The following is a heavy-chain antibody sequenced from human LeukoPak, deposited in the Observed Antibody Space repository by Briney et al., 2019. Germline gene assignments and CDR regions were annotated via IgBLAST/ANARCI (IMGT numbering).Heavy chain of an antibody. CDR1: GFIFSTYK. D-gene: IGHD3-10*01. Sequence: PGGSLRLSCTASGFIFSTYKMTWVRQAPGNGLEWLSDISDSGSTTNYANSVKGRFTISRDNAQNSLFLQMNSLRDDDTAVYYCARSITLIRGATLPIDYWGLGSLVTVSS. V-gene: IGHV3-48*02. CDR3: ARSITLIRGATLPIDY. CDR2: ISDSGSTT. J-gene: IGHJ4*02.